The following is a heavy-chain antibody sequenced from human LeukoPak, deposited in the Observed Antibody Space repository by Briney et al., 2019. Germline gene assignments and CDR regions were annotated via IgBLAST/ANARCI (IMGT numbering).Heavy chain of an antibody. Sequence: GASVKVSCKASGGTFSSYTISWVRQAPGQGLERMGRIIPILGIANYAQKFQGRVTITADKSTSTAYMELSSLRSEDTAVYYCARDYVTCSGGSCYNYFDYWGQGTLVTVSS. D-gene: IGHD2-15*01. V-gene: IGHV1-69*04. J-gene: IGHJ4*02. CDR2: IIPILGIA. CDR3: ARDYVTCSGGSCYNYFDY. CDR1: GGTFSSYT.